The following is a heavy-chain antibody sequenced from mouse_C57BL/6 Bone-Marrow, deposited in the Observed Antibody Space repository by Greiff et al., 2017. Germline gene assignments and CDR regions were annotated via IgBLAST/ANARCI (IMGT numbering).Heavy chain of an antibody. CDR2: ISYDGSN. CDR3: AREGLITTLDY. Sequence: VQLKESGPGLVKPSQSLSLTCSVTGYSIPSGYYWNWIRQFPGNKLEWMGYISYDGSNNYNPSLKNRISITRDTSKNQFFLKLNSVTTEDTATYYCAREGLITTLDYWGQGTTLTVSS. D-gene: IGHD2-4*01. V-gene: IGHV3-6*01. J-gene: IGHJ2*01. CDR1: GYSIPSGYY.